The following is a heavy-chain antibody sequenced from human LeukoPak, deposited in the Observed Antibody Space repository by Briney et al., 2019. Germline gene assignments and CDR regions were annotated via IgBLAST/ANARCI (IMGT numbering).Heavy chain of an antibody. Sequence: PGGSLRLSCAASGFTVSSNCMSWVRQAPGKGLEWVSVIYSGGSTYYADSVKGRFTISRDNSKNTLYLQMNSLRAEDTAVYYCAIMVATGYYFDYWGQGTLVTVSS. J-gene: IGHJ4*02. V-gene: IGHV3-53*01. CDR3: AIMVATGYYFDY. D-gene: IGHD2-8*01. CDR2: IYSGGST. CDR1: GFTVSSNC.